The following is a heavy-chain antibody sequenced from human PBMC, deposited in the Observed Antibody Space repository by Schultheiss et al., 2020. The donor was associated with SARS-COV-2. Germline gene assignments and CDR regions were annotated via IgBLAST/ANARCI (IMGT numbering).Heavy chain of an antibody. Sequence: SGPTLVKPTETLTLTCTVSGFSLSNARMGVSWIRQPPGKALEWLALIDWDDDKYYSTSLKTRLTISKDTSKNQVVLTMTNMDPVDTATYYCAHSLRSLWFGGWNEPFDVWGQGTMVTVSS. J-gene: IGHJ3*01. CDR3: AHSLRSLWFGGWNEPFDV. D-gene: IGHD3-10*01. CDR1: GFSLSNARMG. V-gene: IGHV2-70*12. CDR2: IDWDDDK.